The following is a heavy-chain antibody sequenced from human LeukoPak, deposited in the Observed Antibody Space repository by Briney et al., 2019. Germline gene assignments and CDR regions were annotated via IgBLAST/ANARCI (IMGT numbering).Heavy chain of an antibody. CDR1: GGSISSYY. CDR2: IYYSGST. Sequence: TSETLSLTCTVSGGSISSYYWSWIRQPPGEGLEWIGYIYYSGSTNYNPSLKSRVTISVDTSKNQFSLKLSSVTAADTAVYYCAGGFSSGWYPTIDYWGQGTLVTVSS. D-gene: IGHD6-19*01. V-gene: IGHV4-59*01. CDR3: AGGFSSGWYPTIDY. J-gene: IGHJ4*02.